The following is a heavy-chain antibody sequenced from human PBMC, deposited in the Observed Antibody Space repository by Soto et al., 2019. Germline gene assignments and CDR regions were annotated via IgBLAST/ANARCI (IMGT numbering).Heavy chain of an antibody. CDR1: GVTFRNCA. CDR3: ACRKGRWLPYCSNF. V-gene: IGHV3-23*01. J-gene: IGHJ4*02. CDR2: ISVDGDST. D-gene: IGHD3-22*01. Sequence: PGGSLRLSCAASGVTFRNCAMIWVRQAPGKGVEEVSGISVDGDSTNYAESLKSRVTISIDNSKNKLSLQMNTLRAEDTAVYYCACRKGRWLPYCSNFWGQGTLVTVS.